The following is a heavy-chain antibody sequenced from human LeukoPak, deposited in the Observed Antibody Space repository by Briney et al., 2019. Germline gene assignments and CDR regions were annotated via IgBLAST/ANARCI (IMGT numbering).Heavy chain of an antibody. J-gene: IGHJ4*02. Sequence: SETLSLTCAVYGGSFSGYYWSWIRQPPGKGLEWIGEINHSGSTNYNPSLKSRVTISVDTSKNQFSLKLSSVTAADTAVYYCARGTNSSSWYAIFDYWGQGTLVTVSX. CDR1: GGSFSGYY. V-gene: IGHV4-34*01. CDR3: ARGTNSSSWYAIFDY. D-gene: IGHD6-13*01. CDR2: INHSGST.